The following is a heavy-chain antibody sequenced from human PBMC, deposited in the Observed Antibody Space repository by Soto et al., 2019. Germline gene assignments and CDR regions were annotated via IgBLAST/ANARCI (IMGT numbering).Heavy chain of an antibody. J-gene: IGHJ4*02. CDR2: INAGNGRE. CDR3: ARGGGWVGEASFDS. D-gene: IGHD3-10*01. CDR1: GYTFTSYT. V-gene: IGHV1-3*01. Sequence: QVQLEQSGAEVKKPGASVKVSCKTSGYTFTSYTLHWVRQAPGQGLEWMGWINAGNGREKYSQRFQDRVSLSTAKSAATAYMELRSLRSEDTAMYYCARGGGWVGEASFDSWGQGTLVTVSS.